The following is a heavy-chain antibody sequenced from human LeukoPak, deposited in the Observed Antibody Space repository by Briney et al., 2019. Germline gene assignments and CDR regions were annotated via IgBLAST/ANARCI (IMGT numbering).Heavy chain of an antibody. D-gene: IGHD1-26*01. CDR3: ARGLSYGKPRFDY. J-gene: IGHJ4*02. CDR1: DDSITMYY. Sequence: SETLSLTCSVSDDSITMYYRTWIRQPAGKGLEWIGRIYTSGSTNYNPSLKSRVTISVDTSKNQFSLKLSSVTAADTAVYYCARGLSYGKPRFDYWGQGTPVTVSS. CDR2: IYTSGST. V-gene: IGHV4-4*07.